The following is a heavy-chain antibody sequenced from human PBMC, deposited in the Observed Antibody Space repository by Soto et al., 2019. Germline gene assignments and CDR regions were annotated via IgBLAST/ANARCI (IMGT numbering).Heavy chain of an antibody. J-gene: IGHJ6*03. CDR3: ARIRGCSTYYYYYMDV. CDR1: GFSLSTSGMC. V-gene: IGHV2-70*11. CDR2: IDWDDDK. D-gene: IGHD2-15*01. Sequence: ESGPTLENPTQTLTLTCTFSGFSLSTSGMCVSWIRQPPGKALEWLARIDWDDDKYYSTSLKTRLTISKDTSKNQVVLTMTNMDPVDTATYYCARIRGCSTYYYYYMDVWGKGTTVTVSS.